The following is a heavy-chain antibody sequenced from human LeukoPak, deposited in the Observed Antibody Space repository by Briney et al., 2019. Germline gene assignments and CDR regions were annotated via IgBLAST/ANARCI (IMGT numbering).Heavy chain of an antibody. CDR1: GFTFSSYG. CDR3: AKDRDYQGDFDY. CDR2: ISYDGSNK. V-gene: IGHV3-30*18. J-gene: IGHJ4*02. D-gene: IGHD2-2*01. Sequence: GGSLRLSCAASGFTFSSYGMHWVRQAPGKGLEWVAVISYDGSNKYYADSVKGRFTISRDNSKNTLYLQMNSLRAEDTAVYYCAKDRDYQGDFDYWGQGTLVTVSS.